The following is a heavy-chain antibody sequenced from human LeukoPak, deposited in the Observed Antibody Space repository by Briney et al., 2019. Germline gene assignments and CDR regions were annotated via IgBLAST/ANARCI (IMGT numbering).Heavy chain of an antibody. D-gene: IGHD4-17*01. V-gene: IGHV1-2*02. Sequence: ASVNVSFKASVYTFTVYYMHWVRQAPGQGLEWMGWINPDSGDTNYAQRFQGRVTMTRDTSISTAYMELSRLTSDDTAMYYCAKVIHGAVTFDIWGQGTMVTVSS. CDR2: INPDSGDT. J-gene: IGHJ3*02. CDR3: AKVIHGAVTFDI. CDR1: VYTFTVYY.